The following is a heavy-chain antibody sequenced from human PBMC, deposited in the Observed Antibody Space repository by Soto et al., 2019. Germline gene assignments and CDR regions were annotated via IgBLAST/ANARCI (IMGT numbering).Heavy chain of an antibody. CDR3: ARESAGVPYGDYRMRYYFDY. CDR2: IYYSGST. V-gene: IGHV4-39*02. Sequence: QLQLQESGPGLVKPSETLSLTCTVSGGSISSSSYYWGWIRQPPGKGLEWIGSIYYSGSTYYNPSLKSRVTISVDTSKNQFSLKLSSVTAADTAVYYCARESAGVPYGDYRMRYYFDYWGQGTLVTVSS. D-gene: IGHD4-17*01. CDR1: GGSISSSSYY. J-gene: IGHJ4*02.